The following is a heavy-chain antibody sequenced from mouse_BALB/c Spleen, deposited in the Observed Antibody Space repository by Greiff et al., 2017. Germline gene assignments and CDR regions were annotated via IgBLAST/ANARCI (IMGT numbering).Heavy chain of an antibody. CDR2: IDPENGDT. J-gene: IGHJ2*01. Sequence: EVQLQQSGAELVRSGASVKLSCTASGFNFKDYYMHWVKQRPEQGLEWLGWIDPENGDTEYAPKFQGKATMTADTSSNTACLQLSSLTSEDTAVYYSNPSYYGSSYHLWGQGTTLTVSS. D-gene: IGHD1-1*01. V-gene: IGHV14-4*02. CDR3: NPSYYGSSYHL. CDR1: GFNFKDYY.